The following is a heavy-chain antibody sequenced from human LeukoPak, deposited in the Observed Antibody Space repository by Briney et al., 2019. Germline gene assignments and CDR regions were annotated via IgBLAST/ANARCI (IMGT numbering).Heavy chain of an antibody. Sequence: GGSLRLSCAASGFSFDIYSMNWVRQAPGKGLEWVSYISSGGSTIYYADSVKGRFTISRDNAKNSLYLQMNSLRAEDTAVHYCARLDSPDYWGQGTLVTVSS. D-gene: IGHD2-21*01. CDR2: ISSGGSTI. CDR3: ARLDSPDY. V-gene: IGHV3-48*04. J-gene: IGHJ4*02. CDR1: GFSFDIYS.